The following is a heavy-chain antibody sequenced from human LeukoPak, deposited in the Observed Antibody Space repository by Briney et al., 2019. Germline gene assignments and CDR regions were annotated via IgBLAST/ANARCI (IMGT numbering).Heavy chain of an antibody. D-gene: IGHD3-22*01. CDR2: MNPNSGNT. V-gene: IGHV1-8*01. Sequence: ASVKVSCKASGYTFTSYDINWVRQATGQGLEWMGWMNPNSGNTGYAQKFQGRVTMTRNTSISTAYMELSSLRSEDTAVYYCARSETYYYDSSGYPDYWGQGTLVTVSS. J-gene: IGHJ4*02. CDR1: GYTFTSYD. CDR3: ARSETYYYDSSGYPDY.